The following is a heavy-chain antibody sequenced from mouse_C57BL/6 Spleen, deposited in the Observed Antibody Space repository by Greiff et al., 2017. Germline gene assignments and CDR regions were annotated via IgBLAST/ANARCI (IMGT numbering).Heavy chain of an antibody. CDR1: GYTFTSYW. V-gene: IGHV1-50*01. J-gene: IGHJ2*01. Sequence: VQLQQSGAELVKPGASVKLSCKASGYTFTSYWMQWVKQRPGQGLEWIGEIGPSDSYTNYNQKFKGKATLTVDTSSSTAYMQLSSLTSEDSAVYYCARNRGGYYFDYWGQGTTLTVSS. CDR3: ARNRGGYYFDY. D-gene: IGHD3-1*01. CDR2: IGPSDSYT.